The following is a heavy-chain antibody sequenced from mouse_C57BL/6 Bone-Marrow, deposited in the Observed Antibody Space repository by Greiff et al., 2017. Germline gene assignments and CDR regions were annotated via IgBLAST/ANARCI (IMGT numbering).Heavy chain of an antibody. CDR3: AKRVYYGNCLDY. CDR2: IYPGDGDT. V-gene: IGHV1-82*01. J-gene: IGHJ2*01. CDR1: GYAFSSSC. Sequence: VQLQQSGPELVKPGASVKISCKASGYAFSSSCMNWVKQRPGKGLEWIGRIYPGDGDTNYNGKFKGKATLTADKSSSTAYMQLSSLTSEDSAVYFCAKRVYYGNCLDYWGQGTTLTVSP. D-gene: IGHD2-1*01.